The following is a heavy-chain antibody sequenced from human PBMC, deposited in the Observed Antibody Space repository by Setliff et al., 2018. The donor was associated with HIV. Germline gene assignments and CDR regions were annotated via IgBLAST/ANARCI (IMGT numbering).Heavy chain of an antibody. J-gene: IGHJ3*02. Sequence: TSETLSLTCSVSGDSLRGGDYYYNWIRQSPEKGLEWIDYVSHTGYTYYNPSLKSRVDMSLDISKNQFSLNVSFVTAADTAVYYCARDKGRPHYYDDTGSYRSDALDIWGQGTMVTVSS. CDR1: GDSLRGGDYY. V-gene: IGHV4-30-4*08. D-gene: IGHD3-22*01. CDR2: VSHTGYT. CDR3: ARDKGRPHYYDDTGSYRSDALDI.